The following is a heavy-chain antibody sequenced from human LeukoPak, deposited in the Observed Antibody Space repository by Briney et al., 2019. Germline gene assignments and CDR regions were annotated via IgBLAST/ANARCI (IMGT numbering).Heavy chain of an antibody. Sequence: PGGSLRLSCVASGFTFSSYSMNWVRQAPGKGLEWVSFISSSSSYIYYADSVKGRFTIPRDNTKNSLYLQMNSLRAEDTAVYYCATDAGFCSSTNCYFDHWGQGTLVTVSS. CDR1: GFTFSSYS. V-gene: IGHV3-21*01. D-gene: IGHD2-2*01. CDR2: ISSSSSYI. CDR3: ATDAGFCSSTNCYFDH. J-gene: IGHJ4*02.